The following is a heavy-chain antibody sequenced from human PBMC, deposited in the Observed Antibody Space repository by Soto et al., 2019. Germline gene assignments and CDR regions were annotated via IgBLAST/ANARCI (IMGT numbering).Heavy chain of an antibody. V-gene: IGHV1-18*04. CDR2: ISAYNGNT. D-gene: IGHD4-17*01. Sequence: QVQLVQSGAEVKKPGASVKVSCKASGYTFTSYGISWVRQAPGQGLEWMGWISAYNGNTNYAQKLQGRVTMTTDTPTSTAYMELRSLRSDDTAVYYCARDRYGDSGYYYYGMDVWGQGTTVTVSS. CDR3: ARDRYGDSGYYYYGMDV. J-gene: IGHJ6*02. CDR1: GYTFTSYG.